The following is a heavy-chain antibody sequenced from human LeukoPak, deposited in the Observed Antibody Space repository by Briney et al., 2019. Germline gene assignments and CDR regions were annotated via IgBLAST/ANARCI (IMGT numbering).Heavy chain of an antibody. Sequence: GGALRLSCAASGFTFKDYWMSWVRQAPGEGPEAVPNIHKEGEDQHFMASVKGRFTVSRYNAKNSLFLQMNSLRVEDTAVYYCATYKNWVAGDVWGQGTTVSVSS. CDR2: IHKEGEDQ. J-gene: IGHJ6*02. CDR1: GFTFKDYW. D-gene: IGHD7-27*01. CDR3: ATYKNWVAGDV. V-gene: IGHV3-7*01.